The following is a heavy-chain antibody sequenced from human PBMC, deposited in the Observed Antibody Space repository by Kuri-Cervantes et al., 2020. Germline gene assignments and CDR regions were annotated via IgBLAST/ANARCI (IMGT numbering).Heavy chain of an antibody. CDR3: ARVEVTTNYYYYMDV. J-gene: IGHJ6*03. CDR2: ISSSGSTI. Sequence: GGSLRLSCAASGFTFSSYEMNWVRQAPGKGLEWVSYISSSGSTIYYADSVKGRFTISRDNAKNSLYLQMNSLRAEDTAVYYCARVEVTTNYYYYMDVWGKGTTVTVSS. V-gene: IGHV3-48*03. CDR1: GFTFSSYE. D-gene: IGHD4-17*01.